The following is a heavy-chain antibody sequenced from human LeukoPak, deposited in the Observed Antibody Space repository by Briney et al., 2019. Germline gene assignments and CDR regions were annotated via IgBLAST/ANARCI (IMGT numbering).Heavy chain of an antibody. CDR2: IYWDDDK. D-gene: IGHD3-10*01. CDR3: AHRHYYYGSWDNGYFDY. Sequence: SGPTLVNPTQTLTLTCTFSGFSLNTNGLGVGWIRQPAGQALEFLAFIYWDDDKRYSPSLRSRLTVTKDTSRNEVVLTMTNMDPVDTATYYCAHRHYYYGSWDNGYFDYWGQGALVTVSS. V-gene: IGHV2-5*02. J-gene: IGHJ4*02. CDR1: GFSLNTNGLG.